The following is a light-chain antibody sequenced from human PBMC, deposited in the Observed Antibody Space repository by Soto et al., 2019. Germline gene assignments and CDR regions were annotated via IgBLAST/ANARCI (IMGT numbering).Light chain of an antibody. Sequence: EIVLTQSPGTLSLSPGERATLSCRASQSVSSSYLAWYQQKPGQAPRLFIYGASSRATGIPDRFSGSGSGTDFTLTISTLEPEDFAVYYCQQYGSSPLTFGGGTKVDIK. J-gene: IGKJ4*01. CDR2: GAS. CDR1: QSVSSSY. CDR3: QQYGSSPLT. V-gene: IGKV3-20*01.